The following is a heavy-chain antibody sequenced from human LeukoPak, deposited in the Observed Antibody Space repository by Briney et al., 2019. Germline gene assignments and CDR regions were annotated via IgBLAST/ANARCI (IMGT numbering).Heavy chain of an antibody. J-gene: IGHJ3*02. CDR3: TRAGRTYYYDSSGQSDAFDI. V-gene: IGHV3-7*04. CDR2: IKQDGSEK. D-gene: IGHD3-22*01. Sequence: GGSLRLSCAASGFTFSSYWMSWVRQAPGKGLEWVANIKQDGSEKYYVDSVKGRFTISRDNAKNSLYLQMNSLRAEDTAVYYCTRAGRTYYYDSSGQSDAFDIWGQGTMVTVSS. CDR1: GFTFSSYW.